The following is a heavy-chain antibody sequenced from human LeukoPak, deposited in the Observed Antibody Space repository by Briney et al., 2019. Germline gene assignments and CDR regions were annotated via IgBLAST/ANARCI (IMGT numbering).Heavy chain of an antibody. CDR2: ISSRGNNT. J-gene: IGHJ4*02. V-gene: IGHV3-23*01. D-gene: IGHD6-19*01. CDR3: AKGPRPDLSVAHTVEN. Sequence: GGSLILSCAASGFTFSSFSMSWVRQAPGRGLERVSSISSRGNNTYDADSVKGRFTISRDNSKNSLYLQMHSLRAEDTAVYYCAKGPRPDLSVAHTVENWGQGTLVTVSS. CDR1: GFTFSSFS.